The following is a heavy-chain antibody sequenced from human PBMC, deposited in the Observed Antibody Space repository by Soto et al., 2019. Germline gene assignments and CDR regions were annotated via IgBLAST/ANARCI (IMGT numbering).Heavy chain of an antibody. J-gene: IGHJ4*02. D-gene: IGHD6-19*01. CDR3: AREGSSDLSFDY. CDR2: ISAYNGNT. V-gene: IGHV1-18*01. CDR1: GYTFTSYG. Sequence: ASVKVSCKDSGYTFTSYGISSVRQAPGQGLEWMGWISAYNGNTNYAQKLQGRVTMTTDTSTSTAYMELRSLRSDDTAVYYCAREGSSDLSFDYWGQGTLVTVSS.